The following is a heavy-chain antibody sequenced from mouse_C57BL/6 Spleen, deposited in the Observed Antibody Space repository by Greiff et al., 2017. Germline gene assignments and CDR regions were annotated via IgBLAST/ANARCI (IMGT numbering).Heavy chain of an antibody. V-gene: IGHV2-6*01. CDR1: GFSLTSYG. J-gene: IGHJ3*01. Sequence: ESGPGLVAPSQSLSITCTVSGFSLTSYGVDWVRQSPGKGLEWLGVIWGVGSTNYNSAHKSRLSISKDNSKSQVFLKMNSLQTDDTAMYYCASEGGPYYGSSFSYWGQGTLVTVSA. D-gene: IGHD1-1*01. CDR2: IWGVGST. CDR3: ASEGGPYYGSSFSY.